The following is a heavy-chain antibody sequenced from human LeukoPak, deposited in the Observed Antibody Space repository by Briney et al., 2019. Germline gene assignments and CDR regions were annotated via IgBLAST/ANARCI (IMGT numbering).Heavy chain of an antibody. V-gene: IGHV4-30-4*01. Sequence: PSETLSLTCTVSGASIASGEYYCSWIRQPPGKGLEWLGYVTYTGITNYNPSLSSRVSTSVDTSKNQFSLNLRSVTAADTAVYYCAKDLYDSSAYFLGNDYWGQGTLVTVSS. CDR1: GASIASGEYY. CDR2: VTYTGIT. J-gene: IGHJ4*02. D-gene: IGHD3-22*01. CDR3: AKDLYDSSAYFLGNDY.